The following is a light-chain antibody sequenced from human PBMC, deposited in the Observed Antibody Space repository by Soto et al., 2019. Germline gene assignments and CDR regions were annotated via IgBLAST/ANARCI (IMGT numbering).Light chain of an antibody. J-gene: IGKJ2*01. CDR3: QQYGSSPYT. V-gene: IGKV3-20*01. CDR1: QSVSSSY. CDR2: DAS. Sequence: EIVLTQSPGTRSLSPGERATLSCRASQSVSSSYLAWYQQKPGQAPRLIIYDASNRAIGIPDRFSGSGSGTDFTLTISRLEPEDFAVYYCQQYGSSPYTFGQGTKLEIK.